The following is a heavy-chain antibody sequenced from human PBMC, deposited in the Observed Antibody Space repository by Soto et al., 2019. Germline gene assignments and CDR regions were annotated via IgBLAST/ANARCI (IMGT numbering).Heavy chain of an antibody. CDR1: GYTFTSYG. Sequence: ASVKVSCKASGYTFTSYGISWVRQAPGQGLEWMGWISAYNGNTNYAQKLQGRVTMTTDTSTSTAYMELRSLGSDDTAVYYCSRVFYYDSSGFGPWGQGTLVTVSS. CDR2: ISAYNGNT. CDR3: SRVFYYDSSGFGP. V-gene: IGHV1-18*01. D-gene: IGHD3-22*01. J-gene: IGHJ5*02.